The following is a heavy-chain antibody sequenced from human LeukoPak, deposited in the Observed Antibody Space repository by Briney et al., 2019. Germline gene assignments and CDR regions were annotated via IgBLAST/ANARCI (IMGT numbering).Heavy chain of an antibody. D-gene: IGHD5-24*01. Sequence: GGSLRLSCAASGFTFDDYAMHWVRQAPGKGLEWVSVISWNSGRIDYAGSVKGRFTISRDNSKNTLYLQMNSLRAEDTAVYYCARRWYGAYAYYYMDVWGKGTTVTVSS. V-gene: IGHV3-9*01. J-gene: IGHJ6*03. CDR1: GFTFDDYA. CDR3: ARRWYGAYAYYYMDV. CDR2: ISWNSGRI.